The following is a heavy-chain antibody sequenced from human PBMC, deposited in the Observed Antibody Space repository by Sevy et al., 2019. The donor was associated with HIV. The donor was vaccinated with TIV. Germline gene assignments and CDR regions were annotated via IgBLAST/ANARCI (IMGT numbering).Heavy chain of an antibody. D-gene: IGHD1-26*01. V-gene: IGHV3-53*01. J-gene: IGHJ6*02. CDR2: IYSGGST. Sequence: AGSLRLSCAASGFTVSSNYMSWVRQAPGKGLEWVSVIYSGGSTYYADSVKGRFTISRDNSKNTLYLQMNSLRAEDTAVYYCAKQGSIVGAQPYYYGMDVWGQGTTVTVSS. CDR1: GFTVSSNY. CDR3: AKQGSIVGAQPYYYGMDV.